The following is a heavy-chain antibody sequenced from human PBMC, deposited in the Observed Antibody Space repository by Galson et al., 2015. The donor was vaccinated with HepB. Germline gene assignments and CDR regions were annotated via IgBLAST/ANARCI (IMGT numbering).Heavy chain of an antibody. CDR1: GYTFTTYA. J-gene: IGHJ4*02. V-gene: IGHV1-3*01. D-gene: IGHD3-10*01. CDR3: ARGGSGSYYWGASQRFDY. Sequence: SVKVSCKASGYTFTTYAMHWVRQAPGQRLEWMGWINAGNGNTKYSQKFQGRVIITRDTSASTAYMELSSLRSEDTAVYYCARGGSGSYYWGASQRFDYWGQGTLVTVSS. CDR2: INAGNGNT.